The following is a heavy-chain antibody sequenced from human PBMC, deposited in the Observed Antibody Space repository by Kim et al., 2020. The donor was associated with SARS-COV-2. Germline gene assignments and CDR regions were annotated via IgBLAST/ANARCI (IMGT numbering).Heavy chain of an antibody. CDR2: IKPSGGST. CDR1: GYTFTRYY. V-gene: IGHV1-46*01. Sequence: ASVKVSCKASGYTFTRYYVHWVRQGPGQGLEWMGIIKPSGGSTSYAQKFQGRVTMTRDTSTSTVYMELSSLRPEDTAVYYCASTRTNAMDVWGQGTTVTVSS. CDR3: ASTRTNAMDV. J-gene: IGHJ6*02.